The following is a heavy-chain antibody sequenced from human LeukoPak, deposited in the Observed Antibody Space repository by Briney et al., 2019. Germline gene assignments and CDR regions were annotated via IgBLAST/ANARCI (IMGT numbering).Heavy chain of an antibody. D-gene: IGHD3-10*01. CDR1: GGSFSGYY. CDR3: ERGRPIATYGSSRPVTYYMDV. CDR2: TNHSGST. V-gene: IGHV4-34*01. J-gene: IGHJ6*03. Sequence: SETLSLTCAVYGGSFSGYYWSWIRQPPGQGLEWIGETNHSGSTNYNPSLKSRVTISVDTSKNQFSLKLSSVTAADTAVCYCERGRPIATYGSSRPVTYYMDVWGKGTTVTVSS.